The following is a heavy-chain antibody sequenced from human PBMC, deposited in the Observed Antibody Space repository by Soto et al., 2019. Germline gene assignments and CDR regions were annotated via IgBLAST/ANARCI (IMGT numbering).Heavy chain of an antibody. Sequence: GESLKISCKGSGYSFTSYWIGWVRQMPGKGLEWMGIIYPGDSDTRYSPSFQGQVTISADKSISTAYLQWSSLKASDTAMYYCATTASSSAAPYYYSGMDVWGQRTTVTVSS. CDR1: GYSFTSYW. J-gene: IGHJ6*02. CDR3: ATTASSSAAPYYYSGMDV. CDR2: IYPGDSDT. V-gene: IGHV5-51*01. D-gene: IGHD6-25*01.